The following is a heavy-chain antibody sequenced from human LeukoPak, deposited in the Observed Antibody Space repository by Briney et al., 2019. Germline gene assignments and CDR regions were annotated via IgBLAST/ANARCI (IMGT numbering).Heavy chain of an antibody. Sequence: GGSLRLSCSASGFSFSIYAMSWVRQAPGKGLEWVSGITGGGGSTYYADSVKGRFTISRDNSKNTLYLQMNSLRAEDTAVYYCALRGIAAADTNFFDYWGQGTLVTVSS. CDR3: ALRGIAAADTNFFDY. V-gene: IGHV3-23*01. CDR1: GFSFSIYA. CDR2: ITGGGGST. J-gene: IGHJ4*02. D-gene: IGHD6-13*01.